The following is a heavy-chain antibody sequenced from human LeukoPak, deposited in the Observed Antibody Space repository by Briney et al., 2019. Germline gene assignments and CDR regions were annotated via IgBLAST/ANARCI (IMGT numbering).Heavy chain of an antibody. D-gene: IGHD2-15*01. J-gene: IGHJ4*02. V-gene: IGHV1-2*02. CDR2: INPNSGGT. Sequence: ASVTVSFRASGYTFTVYYMHWVRQAPGQGLEWMGWINPNSGGTNYAQKFQGRVTMTRDTSISTAYMELSRLRSDDTAVYYCARVIVAGFYPFDYWGQGTLVTVSS. CDR1: GYTFTVYY. CDR3: ARVIVAGFYPFDY.